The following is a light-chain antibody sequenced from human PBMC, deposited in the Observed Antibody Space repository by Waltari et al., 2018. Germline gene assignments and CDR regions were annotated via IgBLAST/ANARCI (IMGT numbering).Light chain of an antibody. Sequence: QSALTQPASVSGSPGQSITISCSGIGIGVGASDYVSWYQLHPGKAPQVIIYDVTNRPAGVSHRFSASKSANTASLTISGLQPEDEGDYYCSSQALDGVVLFGGGTKLTVL. J-gene: IGLJ2*01. CDR2: DVT. CDR3: SSQALDGVVL. CDR1: GIGVGASDY. V-gene: IGLV2-14*03.